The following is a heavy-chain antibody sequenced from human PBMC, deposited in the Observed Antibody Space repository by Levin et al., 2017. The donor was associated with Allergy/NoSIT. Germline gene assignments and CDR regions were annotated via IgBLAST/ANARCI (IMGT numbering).Heavy chain of an antibody. D-gene: IGHD3-10*01. CDR1: GFSFFFYN. CDR2: ISGDSEYR. V-gene: IGHV3-21*01. Sequence: GGSLRLSCEASGFSFFFYNMNWVRQAPGKGLEWVSSISGDSEYRYYADSVKGRFTISRDNAKDSLYLQMNSLRAEDTAVYYCAYGAGSYGPLFWGQGTLVTVSS. J-gene: IGHJ4*02. CDR3: AYGAGSYGPLF.